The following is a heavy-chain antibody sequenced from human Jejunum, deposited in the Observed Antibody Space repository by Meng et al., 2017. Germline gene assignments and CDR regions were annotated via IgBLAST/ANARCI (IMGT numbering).Heavy chain of an antibody. D-gene: IGHD2-8*01. CDR3: ARDFEALNGV. CDR2: IYHSGTT. J-gene: IGHJ1*01. Sequence: QVQPQESGPGRVKPWGTLSLTCAVSGDSISSSYWWSWVRQSPGKGLEWIGEIYHSGTTNYNPSLKSRVTLSVDKSKNQFSLNLSSVTAADTAVYFCARDFEALNGVWGQGTLVTVSS. V-gene: IGHV4-4*02. CDR1: GDSISSSYW.